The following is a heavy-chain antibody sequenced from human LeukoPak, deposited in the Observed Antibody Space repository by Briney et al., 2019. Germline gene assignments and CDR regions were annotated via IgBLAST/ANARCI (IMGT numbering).Heavy chain of an antibody. V-gene: IGHV3-23*01. CDR2: ISGSGGST. D-gene: IGHD1-26*01. Sequence: PGGSLRLSCAASGFTFSSYAMSWVRRAPGKGLEWVSAISGSGGSTYYADSVKGRFTISRDNSKNTLYLQMNSLRAEDTAVYYCAKAGIVGATTRNYFDYWGQGTLVTVSS. CDR1: GFTFSSYA. J-gene: IGHJ4*02. CDR3: AKAGIVGATTRNYFDY.